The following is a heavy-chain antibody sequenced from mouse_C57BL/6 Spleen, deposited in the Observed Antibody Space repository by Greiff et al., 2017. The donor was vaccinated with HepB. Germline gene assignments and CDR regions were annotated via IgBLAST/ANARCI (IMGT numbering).Heavy chain of an antibody. CDR1: GYSFTDYN. CDR3: ALYYYGSSPSWFAY. J-gene: IGHJ3*01. CDR2: INPNYGTT. D-gene: IGHD1-1*01. Sequence: EVKLLESGPELVKPGASVKISCKASGYSFTDYNMNWVKQSNGKSLEWIGVINPNYGTTSYNQKFKGKATLTVDQSSSTAYMQLNSLTSEDSAVYYCALYYYGSSPSWFAYWGQGTLVTVSA. V-gene: IGHV1-39*01.